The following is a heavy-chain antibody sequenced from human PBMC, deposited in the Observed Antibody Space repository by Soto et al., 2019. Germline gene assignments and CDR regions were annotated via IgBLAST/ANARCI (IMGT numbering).Heavy chain of an antibody. Sequence: PSETLSLTCTVSGDSMATGGHYYNWIRQVPGKGLEWIGYVYYSGATHYTPSLRARATISRDTSKNQFSLRLISVTAADTALYYCARLKDLQPTVWGFWGQGIQATVSS. CDR2: VYYSGAT. CDR3: ARLKDLQPTVWGF. D-gene: IGHD3-16*01. V-gene: IGHV4-31*03. CDR1: GDSMATGGHY. J-gene: IGHJ4*02.